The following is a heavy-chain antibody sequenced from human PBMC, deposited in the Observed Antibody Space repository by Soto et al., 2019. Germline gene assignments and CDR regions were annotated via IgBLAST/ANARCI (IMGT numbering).Heavy chain of an antibody. D-gene: IGHD6-19*01. CDR1: GGSFSGYY. J-gene: IGHJ6*02. Sequence: PSETLSLTCAFYGGSFSGYYWSLIRQPPGKGLEWIGEINHSGSTNYNPSLKSRVTISVDTSKNQFSLKLSSVTAADTAVYYCARVDSSGWTADYYYYYGMDVWGQGTTVTSP. CDR3: ARVDSSGWTADYYYYYGMDV. CDR2: INHSGST. V-gene: IGHV4-34*01.